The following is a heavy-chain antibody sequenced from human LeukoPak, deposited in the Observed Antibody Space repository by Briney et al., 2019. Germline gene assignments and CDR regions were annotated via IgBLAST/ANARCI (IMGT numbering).Heavy chain of an antibody. D-gene: IGHD3-22*01. V-gene: IGHV3-23*01. CDR2: ISSSGGST. Sequence: GGSLRLSCAASGLSFSNYAMSWVRQAPGKGLEWVSAISSSGGSTYYADSVKGRFTISRGNSKNTLYLQMNSLRAEDTAVYYCAKDYYYDPVDAFDIWGQGTMVTVSS. J-gene: IGHJ3*02. CDR1: GLSFSNYA. CDR3: AKDYYYDPVDAFDI.